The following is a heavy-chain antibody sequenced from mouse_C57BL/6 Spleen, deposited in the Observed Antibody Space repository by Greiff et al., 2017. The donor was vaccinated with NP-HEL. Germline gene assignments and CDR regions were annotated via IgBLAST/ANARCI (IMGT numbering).Heavy chain of an antibody. CDR3: ARYYYDYPYFDY. Sequence: EVKLVESGPGLVKPSQSLSLTCSVTGYSITSGYYWNWIRQFPGNKLEWMGYISYDGSNNYNPSLKNRISITRDTSKNQFFLKLNSVTTEDTATYYCARYYYDYPYFDYWGQGTTLTVSS. CDR1: GYSITSGYY. J-gene: IGHJ2*01. D-gene: IGHD2-4*01. V-gene: IGHV3-6*01. CDR2: ISYDGSN.